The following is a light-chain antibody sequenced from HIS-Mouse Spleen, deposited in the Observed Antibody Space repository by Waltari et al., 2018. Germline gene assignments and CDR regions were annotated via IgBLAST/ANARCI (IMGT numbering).Light chain of an antibody. CDR1: ALPKPY. Sequence: SYELTQPPSVSVSPGQTARITCSGDALPKPYAYWYQQKSGQAPVLVIYEDSKRPSGIPERFSGSSSGTMATLTISGAQVEDEADYYCYSTDSSGNHRVFGGGTKLTVL. CDR3: YSTDSSGNHRV. CDR2: EDS. V-gene: IGLV3-10*01. J-gene: IGLJ2*01.